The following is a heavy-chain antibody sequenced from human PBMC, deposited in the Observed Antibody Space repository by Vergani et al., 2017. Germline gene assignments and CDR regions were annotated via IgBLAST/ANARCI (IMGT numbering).Heavy chain of an antibody. D-gene: IGHD3-10*01. CDR3: ARETPSYYYGSGSSPYYYGMDV. CDR1: GFTFSSYG. Sequence: QVQLVESGGGVVQPGRSLRLSCAASGFTFSSYGMHWVRQAPGKGLEWVAVIWYEGSNKYYADSVKGRFTISRDNSKNTLYLQMNSLRAEDTAVYYCARETPSYYYGSGSSPYYYGMDVWGQGTTVTVSS. CDR2: IWYEGSNK. J-gene: IGHJ6*02. V-gene: IGHV3-33*01.